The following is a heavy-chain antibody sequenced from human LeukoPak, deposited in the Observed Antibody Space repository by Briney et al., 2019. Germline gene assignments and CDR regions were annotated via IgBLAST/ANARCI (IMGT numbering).Heavy chain of an antibody. J-gene: IGHJ4*02. CDR1: GVSIRNGNYY. Sequence: SQTLSLTCTVSGVSIRNGNYYWSWIRQPPGQGLEWIGNIYFSGSTDYNQSLRSRVSISVDMSKNQFSLNLNSVTAADTAVYYCARDRNSGYEFDCWGQGTLVTVSS. CDR3: ARDRNSGYEFDC. D-gene: IGHD5-12*01. V-gene: IGHV4-30-4*01. CDR2: IYFSGST.